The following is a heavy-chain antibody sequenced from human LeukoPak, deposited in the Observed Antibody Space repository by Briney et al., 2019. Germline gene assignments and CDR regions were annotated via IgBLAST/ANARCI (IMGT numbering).Heavy chain of an antibody. CDR2: ISYDGSNK. J-gene: IGHJ4*02. D-gene: IGHD2-15*01. CDR3: ARAVGTVTSFDY. CDR1: GFTFSSYA. V-gene: IGHV3-30-3*01. Sequence: GGSLRLSCAASGFTFSSYAMHWVRQAPGKGLEWVAVISYDGSNKYYADSVKGRFTISRDNSKNTLYLQMNSLRAEDTAVYYCARAVGTVTSFDYWGQGTLVTVSS.